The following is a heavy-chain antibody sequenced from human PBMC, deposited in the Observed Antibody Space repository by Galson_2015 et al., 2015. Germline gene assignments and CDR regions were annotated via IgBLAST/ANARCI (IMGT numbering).Heavy chain of an antibody. Sequence: SLRLSCAASAFTFSSYAMTWVRQAPGKGLEWVSTITGSGGSAYYADSVKGRFTISRDNSKNTLSLQIDSLRAEDTAVYYCAKPRRMDTAHDAFDIWGQGTIVTVSS. J-gene: IGHJ3*02. CDR2: ITGSGGSA. CDR3: AKPRRMDTAHDAFDI. CDR1: AFTFSSYA. D-gene: IGHD5-18*01. V-gene: IGHV3-23*01.